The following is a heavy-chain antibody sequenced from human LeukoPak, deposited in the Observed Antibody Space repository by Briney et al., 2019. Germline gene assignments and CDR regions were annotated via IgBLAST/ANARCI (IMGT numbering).Heavy chain of an antibody. CDR1: GFTFSSYE. CDR3: ARGLDGAKDRKRFDY. CDR2: ISSSGSTI. J-gene: IGHJ4*02. V-gene: IGHV3-48*03. D-gene: IGHD5-24*01. Sequence: GGSLRLSCAASGFTFSSYEMNWVRQAPGKGLEWVSYISSSGSTIYYADSGKGRFTISRDNAKNSLYLQMNSLRAEDTAVYYCARGLDGAKDRKRFDYWGQGTLVTVSS.